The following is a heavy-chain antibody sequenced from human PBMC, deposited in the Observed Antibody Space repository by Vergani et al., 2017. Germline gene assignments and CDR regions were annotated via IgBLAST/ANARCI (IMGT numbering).Heavy chain of an antibody. CDR2: IYHSGST. J-gene: IGHJ6*03. CDR1: GGSISSYY. V-gene: IGHV4-59*08. Sequence: QLQLQESGPGLVKPSETLSLTCTVSGGSISSYYWSWIRQPPGKGLEWIGSIYHSGSTYYNPSLKSRVTISVDTSKNQCSLKLSSVTAADTAVYYCARIHYYGSGSYYYYYYYMDVWGKGTTVTVSS. CDR3: ARIHYYGSGSYYYYYYYMDV. D-gene: IGHD3-10*01.